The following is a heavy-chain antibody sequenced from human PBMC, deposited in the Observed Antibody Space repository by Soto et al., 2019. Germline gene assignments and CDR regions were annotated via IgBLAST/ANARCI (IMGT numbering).Heavy chain of an antibody. CDR2: TYYKAGWNN. V-gene: IGHV6-1*01. CDR1: GDSVSSNRAA. D-gene: IGHD3-10*01. J-gene: IGHJ6*02. CDR3: AGVTWFRGLDV. Sequence: SQTLSLTCVISGDSVSSNRAAWNWIRQSPSRGLEWLGRTYYKAGWNNDYALSVKSRVAINPDTSKNQFSLHLDSVTPEDTAVYYCAGVTWFRGLDVWGQGTPVTSP.